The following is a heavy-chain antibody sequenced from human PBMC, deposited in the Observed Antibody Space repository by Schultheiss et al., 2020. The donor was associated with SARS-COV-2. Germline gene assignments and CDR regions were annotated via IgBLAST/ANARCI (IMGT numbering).Heavy chain of an antibody. D-gene: IGHD4-17*01. J-gene: IGHJ6*02. CDR2: FADGGRT. CDR3: ARDPSTDYGDYVDYYYYGMDV. Sequence: SETLSLTCVVFGGSFSDYYWTWVRQPPGKGLEWIGDFADGGRTTYNPSLKSRVTMSVDTSKNQFSLKLSSVTAADTAVYYCARDPSTDYGDYVDYYYYGMDVWGQGTTVTVSS. V-gene: IGHV4-34*10. CDR1: GGSFSDYY.